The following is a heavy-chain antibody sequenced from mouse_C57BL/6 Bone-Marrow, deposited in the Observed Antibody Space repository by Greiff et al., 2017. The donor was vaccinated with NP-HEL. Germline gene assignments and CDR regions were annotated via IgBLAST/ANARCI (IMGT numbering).Heavy chain of an antibody. V-gene: IGHV14-3*01. D-gene: IGHD2-3*01. Sequence: VQLQQSVAELVRPGASVKLSCTASGFNIKNTYMHWVKQRPEQGLEWIGRIDPANGNTKYALKFQGKATITADTSSNTAYLQLSSLTSEDTAIYYCAIYDGYFYWYFDVWGTGTTVTVSS. CDR1: GFNIKNTY. J-gene: IGHJ1*03. CDR2: IDPANGNT. CDR3: AIYDGYFYWYFDV.